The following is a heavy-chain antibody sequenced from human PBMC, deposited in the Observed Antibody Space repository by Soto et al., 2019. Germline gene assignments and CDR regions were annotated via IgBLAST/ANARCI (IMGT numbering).Heavy chain of an antibody. CDR1: GYTFTSYD. J-gene: IGHJ5*02. Sequence: ASVKVSCKASGYTFTSYDNNWVRQATGQGLEWMGWMNPNSGNTGYAQKFQGRATMTRNTSISTAYMELSSLRSEDTAVYYCARERSAAGTGWFDPWGQGTLVTVSS. CDR2: MNPNSGNT. CDR3: ARERSAAGTGWFDP. V-gene: IGHV1-8*01. D-gene: IGHD6-13*01.